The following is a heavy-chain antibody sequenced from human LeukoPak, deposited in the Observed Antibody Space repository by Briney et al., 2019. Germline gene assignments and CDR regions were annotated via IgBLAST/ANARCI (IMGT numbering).Heavy chain of an antibody. CDR1: DFTVSSNS. CDR3: ATESYGAT. CDR2: TYSSGST. D-gene: IGHD1-26*01. V-gene: IGHV3-53*01. J-gene: IGHJ4*02. Sequence: QPGGSLKLSCAASDFTVSSNSMSWVRQGPGKGLEWVSVTYSSGSTHYADSVKGRFTISRDSSKNTLYLQMNSLRAEDTAVYYCATESYGATWGQGTLVTVYS.